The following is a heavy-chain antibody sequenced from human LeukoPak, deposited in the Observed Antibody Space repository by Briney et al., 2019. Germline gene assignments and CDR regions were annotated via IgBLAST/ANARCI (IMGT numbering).Heavy chain of an antibody. CDR2: MLDTVTT. V-gene: IGHV4-59*11. CDR3: ATIKRGNIFGYFDF. D-gene: IGHD5-18*01. Sequence: SETLSLTCAVSGASMNTHYWSWIRQPPGKGLEWIGYMLDTVTTKDNPSLKSRFTLSADTSKNQFSLRLTSVTAADTAVYYCATIKRGNIFGYFDFWDQGIPVTVSS. CDR1: GASMNTHY. J-gene: IGHJ4*02.